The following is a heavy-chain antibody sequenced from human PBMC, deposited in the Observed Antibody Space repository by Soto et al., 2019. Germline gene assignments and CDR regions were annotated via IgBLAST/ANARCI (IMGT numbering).Heavy chain of an antibody. CDR2: IWYDGSNK. J-gene: IGHJ6*02. CDR1: GFTFSSYG. D-gene: IGHD5-18*01. V-gene: IGHV3-33*01. CDR3: ARVPWIRLWLSSGSYDYYDMDV. Sequence: GGSLRLSCAASGFTFSSYGMHWVRQAPGKGLEWVAVIWYDGSNKYYADSVKGRFTISRDNSKNTLSLQMSSLRAEDTAVYYCARVPWIRLWLSSGSYDYYDMDVWGQGTTVTVSS.